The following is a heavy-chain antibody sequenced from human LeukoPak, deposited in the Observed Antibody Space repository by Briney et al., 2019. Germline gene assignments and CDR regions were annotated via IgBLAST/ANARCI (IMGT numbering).Heavy chain of an antibody. CDR2: INPNSGGT. Sequence: ASVKVSCKASGYTFTGYYMHWVRQAPGQGLEWMGWINPNSGGTNYAQKFQGRVTMTRDTSISTAYMELSRLRSDDTAVYYCARMTTVTPGPFDYWGQGILVTVSS. D-gene: IGHD4-17*01. CDR3: ARMTTVTPGPFDY. CDR1: GYTFTGYY. V-gene: IGHV1-2*02. J-gene: IGHJ4*02.